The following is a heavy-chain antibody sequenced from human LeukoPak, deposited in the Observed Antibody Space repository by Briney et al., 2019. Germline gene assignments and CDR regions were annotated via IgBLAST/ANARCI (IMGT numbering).Heavy chain of an antibody. D-gene: IGHD2-15*01. CDR2: INAGNGNT. CDR3: ARDLPVVAATREVGMDV. CDR1: GYTFTSYA. V-gene: IGHV1-3*01. Sequence: GASVKVSCKASGYTFTSYAMHWVRQAPGQRLEWMGWINAGNGNTKYSQKFQGRVTITRDTSASTAYMELSSLRSEDTAVYYCARDLPVVAATREVGMDVWGQGTTVTASS. J-gene: IGHJ6*02.